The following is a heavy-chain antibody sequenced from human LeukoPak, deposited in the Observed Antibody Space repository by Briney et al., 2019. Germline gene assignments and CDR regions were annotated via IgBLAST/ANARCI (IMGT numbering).Heavy chain of an antibody. Sequence: SETLSLTCTVSGGSISSYYWSWIRQPPGKGLEWIGRIYTSGSTNYNPSLKSRVTISVDTSKNQFSLKLSSVTAADTAVYYCARRRRGSYLGAFDIWGQGTMVTVSS. D-gene: IGHD1-26*01. CDR1: GGSISSYY. V-gene: IGHV4-4*07. CDR3: ARRRRGSYLGAFDI. CDR2: IYTSGST. J-gene: IGHJ3*02.